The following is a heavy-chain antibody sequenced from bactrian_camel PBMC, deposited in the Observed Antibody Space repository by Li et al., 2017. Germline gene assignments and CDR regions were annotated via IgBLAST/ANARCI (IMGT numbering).Heavy chain of an antibody. CDR3: AQTRGPLLVRLAFEEDRYNY. CDR2: IYTGTGAT. V-gene: IGHV3S40*01. D-gene: IGHD7*01. J-gene: IGHJ4*01. Sequence: VQLVESGGGAVQAGGSLRLSCVASGTTFSRDIMGWFRQAPGKERDWVGSIYTGTGATQYADSVKGRFTISQERANNTVFLQMDSLKPEDTATYYCAQTRGPLLVRLAFEEDRYNYWGQGTQVTVS. CDR1: GTTFSRDI.